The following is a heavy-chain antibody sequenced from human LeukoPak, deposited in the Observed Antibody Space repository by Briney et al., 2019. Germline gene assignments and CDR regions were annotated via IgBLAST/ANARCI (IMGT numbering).Heavy chain of an antibody. J-gene: IGHJ4*02. CDR2: INPNSGGT. D-gene: IGHD1-26*01. CDR3: ARGFLCRSGASYFDY. CDR1: GYTFTGYY. Sequence: GASVKVSCKASGYTFTGYYMHWVRPAPGQGLAWMGWINPNSGGTKYAQKFQGWVTMTRDASISTAYMELSRLRSDDTAVYYCARGFLCRSGASYFDYWGQGTLVTVSS. V-gene: IGHV1-2*04.